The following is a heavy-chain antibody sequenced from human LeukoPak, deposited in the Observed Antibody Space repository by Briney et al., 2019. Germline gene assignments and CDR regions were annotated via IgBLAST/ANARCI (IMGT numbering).Heavy chain of an antibody. D-gene: IGHD1-26*01. CDR1: RFTFSGYY. CDR2: ITGSTSFT. Sequence: GGSLRLSCAASRFTFSGYYMSWSRQAPGKGLEWVSYITGSTSFTNYADSVKGRFTISRDNAKNSLYLQINSLRAEDTAVYYCARISGSYIFDYWGQGALVTVSS. V-gene: IGHV3-11*03. J-gene: IGHJ4*02. CDR3: ARISGSYIFDY.